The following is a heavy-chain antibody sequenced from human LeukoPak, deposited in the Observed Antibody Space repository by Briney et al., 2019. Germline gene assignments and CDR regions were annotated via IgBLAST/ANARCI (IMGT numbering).Heavy chain of an antibody. CDR2: IYPGDSDT. Sequence: GESLKISCKGSGYSFTSYRIGWVRQMRGKGLEWMGIIYPGDSDTRYSPSFQGQVTISADKSISTAYLQWSSLKASDTAIYYCARRLDYGGNSHGYWGQGTLVTVPS. D-gene: IGHD4-23*01. CDR3: ARRLDYGGNSHGY. CDR1: GYSFTSYR. J-gene: IGHJ4*02. V-gene: IGHV5-51*01.